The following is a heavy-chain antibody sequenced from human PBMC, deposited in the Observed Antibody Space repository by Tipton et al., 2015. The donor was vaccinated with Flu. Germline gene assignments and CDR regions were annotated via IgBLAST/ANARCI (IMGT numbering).Heavy chain of an antibody. J-gene: IGHJ6*02. D-gene: IGHD3-3*01. Sequence: SLRLSCAASGFIFSTYGMHWVRQAPGKGLEWVAVIWYDGSNKYYADSVKGRFTISRDNSKNMVYLQMNSLRAEDTAVYYCARDHPPSITVLGEITDYFGMAVWGQGTTVTVSS. CDR2: IWYDGSNK. CDR1: GFIFSTYG. V-gene: IGHV3-33*01. CDR3: ARDHPPSITVLGEITDYFGMAV.